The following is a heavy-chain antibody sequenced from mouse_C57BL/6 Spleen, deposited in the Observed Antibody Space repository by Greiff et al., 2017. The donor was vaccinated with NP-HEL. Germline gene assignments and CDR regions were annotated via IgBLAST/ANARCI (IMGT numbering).Heavy chain of an antibody. CDR1: GYTFTDYE. D-gene: IGHD3-2*02. CDR2: IDPETGGT. V-gene: IGHV1-15*01. Sequence: VKLQESGAELVRPGASVTLSCKASGYTFTDYEMHWVKQTPVHGLEWIGAIDPETGGTAYNQKFKGKAILTADKSSSTAYMELRSLTSEDSAVYYCTRGEDSSGFLYAMDYWGQGTSVTVSS. CDR3: TRGEDSSGFLYAMDY. J-gene: IGHJ4*01.